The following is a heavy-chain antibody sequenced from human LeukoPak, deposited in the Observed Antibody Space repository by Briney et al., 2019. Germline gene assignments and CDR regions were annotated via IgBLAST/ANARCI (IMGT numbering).Heavy chain of an antibody. J-gene: IGHJ4*02. CDR2: INPNSGGT. V-gene: IGHV1-2*02. D-gene: IGHD6-13*01. Sequence: GESLKISCKGSGYSFTSYWIGWVRQAPGQGLEWMGWINPNSGGTNYAQKFQGRVTMTRDTSISTAYMELSRLRSDDTAVYYCARGDGYSSSWYFEYWGQGTLVTVSS. CDR1: GYSFTSYW. CDR3: ARGDGYSSSWYFEY.